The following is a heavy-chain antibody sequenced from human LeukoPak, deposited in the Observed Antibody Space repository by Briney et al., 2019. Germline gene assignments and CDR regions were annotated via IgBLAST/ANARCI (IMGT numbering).Heavy chain of an antibody. CDR2: INPNSGGT. CDR1: GGTFSSYG. CDR3: ARGGSGYSYGYPERRVDY. Sequence: ASVKVSCKASGGTFSSYGITWVRRAPGQGLEWMGWINPNSGGTNYAQKFQGRVTMTRDTSISTAYMELSRLRSDDTAVYYCARGGSGYSYGYPERRVDYWGQGTLVTVSS. J-gene: IGHJ4*02. D-gene: IGHD5-18*01. V-gene: IGHV1-2*02.